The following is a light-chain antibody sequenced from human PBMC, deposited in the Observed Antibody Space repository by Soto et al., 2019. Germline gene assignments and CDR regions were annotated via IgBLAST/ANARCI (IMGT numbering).Light chain of an antibody. CDR2: GIS. CDR3: QQTSITPWT. V-gene: IGKV1-17*03. J-gene: IGKJ1*01. CDR1: QGIGNY. Sequence: DIQMTQSPSAMSASVGDRVTIACRASQGIGNYLAWFQQKPGKVPKRLIYGISSLQSGVPSRFSGSGSGTDFTLTISSLHPEDFATFDCQQTSITPWTVGQGTKVDIK.